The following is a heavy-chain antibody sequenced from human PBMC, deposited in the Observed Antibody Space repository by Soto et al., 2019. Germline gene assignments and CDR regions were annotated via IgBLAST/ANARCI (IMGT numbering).Heavy chain of an antibody. CDR3: ARGSIAAAVLQGGSYYYYYMDV. CDR2: TYYRSKWYN. Sequence: SQTLSLTCAISGDSVSSNSAAWNWIRQSPSRGLEWLGRTYYRSKWYNDYAVSVKSRITINPDTSKNQFSLQLNSVTPEDTAVYYCARGSIAAAVLQGGSYYYYYMDVWGKGTTVTVSS. D-gene: IGHD6-13*01. V-gene: IGHV6-1*01. CDR1: GDSVSSNSAA. J-gene: IGHJ6*03.